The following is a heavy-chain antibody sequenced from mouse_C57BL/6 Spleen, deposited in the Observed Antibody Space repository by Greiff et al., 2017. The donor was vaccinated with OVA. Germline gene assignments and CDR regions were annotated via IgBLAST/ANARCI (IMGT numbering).Heavy chain of an antibody. CDR3: ARSEMDY. CDR1: GYAFSSYW. V-gene: IGHV1-80*01. J-gene: IGHJ4*01. Sequence: QVQLQQSGAELVKPGASVKISCKASGYAFSSYWMNWVKRRPGKGLEWIGQIYPGDGDTNYNGKFKGKATLTADKSSSTAYMQLSSLTSEDSAVYFCARSEMDYWGQGTSVTVSS. CDR2: IYPGDGDT.